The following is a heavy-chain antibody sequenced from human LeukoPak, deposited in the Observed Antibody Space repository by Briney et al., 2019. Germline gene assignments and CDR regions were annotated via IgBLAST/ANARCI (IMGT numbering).Heavy chain of an antibody. J-gene: IGHJ4*02. Sequence: GGSLRLSCAASGFTFSSYAMHWVRQAPGKGLEWVAVISYDGSNKYYADSVRGRFTISRDNSKNTLYVQMNSLRAEDTAVYYCARKYYYSSRIDYWGQGTLVTVSS. CDR1: GFTFSSYA. D-gene: IGHD3-10*01. V-gene: IGHV3-30*04. CDR2: ISYDGSNK. CDR3: ARKYYYSSRIDY.